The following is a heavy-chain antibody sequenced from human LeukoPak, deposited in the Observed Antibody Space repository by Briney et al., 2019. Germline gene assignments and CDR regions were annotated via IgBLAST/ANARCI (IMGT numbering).Heavy chain of an antibody. D-gene: IGHD6-19*01. CDR1: GYTFIGYY. Sequence: SVKVSCTASGYTFIGYYMHWVRQAPGQGLEWMGEIIPIFGTANYAQKFQGRVSITADESTSTAYMELSSLRSEDTAVYYCAKISSAGSGWTGPLGYWGQGTLVTVSS. CDR2: IIPIFGTA. J-gene: IGHJ4*02. V-gene: IGHV1-69*13. CDR3: AKISSAGSGWTGPLGY.